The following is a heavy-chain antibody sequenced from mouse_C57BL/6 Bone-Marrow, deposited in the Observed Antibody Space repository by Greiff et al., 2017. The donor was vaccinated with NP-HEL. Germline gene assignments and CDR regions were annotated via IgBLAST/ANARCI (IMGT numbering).Heavy chain of an antibody. J-gene: IGHJ4*01. CDR1: GFTFSDAW. CDR3: TRELYGSHHYYAMDY. CDR2: IRNKANNHAT. D-gene: IGHD1-1*01. Sequence: EVKLVESGGGLVQPGGSMKLSCAASGFTFSDAWMDWVRQSPEKGLEWVAEIRNKANNHATYYAESVKGRFTISRDDSKSSVYLQMNSLRAEDTGIYYCTRELYGSHHYYAMDYWGQGTSVTVSS. V-gene: IGHV6-6*01.